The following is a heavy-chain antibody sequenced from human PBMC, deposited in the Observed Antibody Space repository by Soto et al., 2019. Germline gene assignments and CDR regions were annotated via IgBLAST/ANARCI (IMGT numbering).Heavy chain of an antibody. Sequence: GGSLRLSCAASGFTFSGSAMHWVRQASGKGLEWVGRIRSKTNNYATAYAASVKGRFTVSRDDSKNTAYLQMNSLKSEDTAVYYCTDGKPNWGQGTLVTVS. CDR3: TDGKPN. J-gene: IGHJ4*02. CDR2: IRSKTNNYAT. V-gene: IGHV3-73*01. CDR1: GFTFSGSA.